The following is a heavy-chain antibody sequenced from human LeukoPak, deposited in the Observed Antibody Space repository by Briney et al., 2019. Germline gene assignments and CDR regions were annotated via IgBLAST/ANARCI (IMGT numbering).Heavy chain of an antibody. CDR3: ARGILDSSGYADY. CDR2: IIPIFGTA. J-gene: IGHJ4*02. V-gene: IGHV1-69*05. Sequence: ASVKVSCKASGGTFSSYAISWVRQAPGQGLEWMGGIIPIFGTANYAQKLQGRVTMTTDTSTSTAYMELRSLRSDDTAVYYCARGILDSSGYADYWGQGTLVTVSS. CDR1: GGTFSSYA. D-gene: IGHD3-22*01.